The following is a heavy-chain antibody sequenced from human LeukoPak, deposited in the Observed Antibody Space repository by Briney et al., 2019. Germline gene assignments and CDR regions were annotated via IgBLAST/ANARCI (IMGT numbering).Heavy chain of an antibody. J-gene: IGHJ6*03. Sequence: SETLSLTCTVSGYSISSGYWWGWIRQPPGKGLEWIGSIYHSGSTNYNPSLKSRVTMSVDTSKNQFSLKLSSVTAADTAVYYCARVGYSSNYYYYMDVWGKGTTVTVSS. CDR1: GYSISSGYW. CDR2: IYHSGST. D-gene: IGHD4-11*01. V-gene: IGHV4-38-2*02. CDR3: ARVGYSSNYYYYMDV.